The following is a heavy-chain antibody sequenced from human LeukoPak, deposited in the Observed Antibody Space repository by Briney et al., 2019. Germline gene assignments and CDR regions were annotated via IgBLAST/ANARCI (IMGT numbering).Heavy chain of an antibody. J-gene: IGHJ4*02. D-gene: IGHD4-17*01. Sequence: GGSLRLSCAASGFTFSSYAMHWVRQAPGKGLEWVAVISYDGSNKYYADYVKGRFTISRDNSKNTLYLQMNSLRAEDTAVYYCAKSWDTVTRGRTYFDYWGQGTLVTASS. CDR1: GFTFSSYA. CDR3: AKSWDTVTRGRTYFDY. CDR2: ISYDGSNK. V-gene: IGHV3-30-3*02.